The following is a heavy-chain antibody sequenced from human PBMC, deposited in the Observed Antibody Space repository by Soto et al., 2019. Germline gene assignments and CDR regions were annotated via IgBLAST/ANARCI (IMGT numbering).Heavy chain of an antibody. CDR1: GFTFSSYA. D-gene: IGHD5-12*01. CDR2: ISYDGSNK. Sequence: GGSLRLCCAASGFTFSSYAMHWVRQAPGKGLEWVAVISYDGSNKYYADSVKGRFTISRDNSKNTLYLQMNSLRAEDTAVYYCARDSGYDLGAFDIWGQGTMVTVSS. V-gene: IGHV3-30-3*01. CDR3: ARDSGYDLGAFDI. J-gene: IGHJ3*02.